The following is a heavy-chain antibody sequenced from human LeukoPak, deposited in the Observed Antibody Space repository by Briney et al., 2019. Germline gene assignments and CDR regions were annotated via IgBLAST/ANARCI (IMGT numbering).Heavy chain of an antibody. J-gene: IGHJ3*02. Sequence: TLSLTCTVSGGSISSGGYYWSWIRQHPGKGLEWIGYIYYSGSTYYNPSLKSRFTISVDTSKNQFSFKLSSVTAADTAVYYCARDRDLYYYDSSANDAFDIWGQGTMVTVSS. CDR3: ARDRDLYYYDSSANDAFDI. CDR1: GGSISSGGYY. D-gene: IGHD3-22*01. V-gene: IGHV4-31*03. CDR2: IYYSGST.